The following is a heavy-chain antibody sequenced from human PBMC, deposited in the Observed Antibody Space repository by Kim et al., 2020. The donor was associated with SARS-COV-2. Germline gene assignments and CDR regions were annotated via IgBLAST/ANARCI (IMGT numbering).Heavy chain of an antibody. V-gene: IGHV3-23*01. CDR2: ST. J-gene: IGHJ4*02. Sequence: STFYADSVEGRFTISRDNSKNTLFLQLNSLRAEDTALYYGARESSRRADYWGQGTLVTVSS. CDR3: ARESSRRADY. D-gene: IGHD2-2*01.